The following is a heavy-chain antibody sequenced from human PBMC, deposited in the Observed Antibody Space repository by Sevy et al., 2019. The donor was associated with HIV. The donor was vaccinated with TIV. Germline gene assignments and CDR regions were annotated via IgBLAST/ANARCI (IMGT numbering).Heavy chain of an antibody. CDR2: ISYGGNHR. J-gene: IGHJ6*02. CDR1: GFVFRDYG. D-gene: IGHD2-2*01. CDR3: ARDCNSTNCLWGLDV. V-gene: IGHV3-30*03. Sequence: GGSLRLSCVASGFVFRDYGMHWVRQAPGKGLEWVAVISYGGNHRYYADSVRDRFTISRDNAKNSLYLQMNSLRAEDTALYYCARDCNSTNCLWGLDVWGQGTTVTVSS.